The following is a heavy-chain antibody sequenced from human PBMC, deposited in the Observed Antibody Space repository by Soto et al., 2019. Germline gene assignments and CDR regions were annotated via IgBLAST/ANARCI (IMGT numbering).Heavy chain of an antibody. CDR1: GDTFTSHY. V-gene: IGHV1-46*01. CDR3: ARHPGLTYFFDH. D-gene: IGHD1-26*01. J-gene: IGHJ4*02. Sequence: QVQLVQSGAEVKKPGASVKVSCKASGDTFTSHYMHWVRQAPGQGLEWMGIINPSGGSTSYAQKSQGRVTMTRDTSTSTVYMELSSLRSEDTAIYYCARHPGLTYFFDHWGQGTLVTVSS. CDR2: INPSGGST.